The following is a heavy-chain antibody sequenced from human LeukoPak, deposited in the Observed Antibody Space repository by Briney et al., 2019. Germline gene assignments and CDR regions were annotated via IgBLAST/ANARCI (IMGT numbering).Heavy chain of an antibody. V-gene: IGHV4-34*01. Sequence: SETLSLTCAVYGGSFSGYYWSWIRQPPGKGLEWIGEINHSGSTNYNPSLKSRVTISVDTSKNQFSLKLSSVTAADTAVYYCARRKYTTTYYYDSSGPIYAFDIWGQGTMVTVSS. CDR2: INHSGST. CDR3: ARRKYTTTYYYDSSGPIYAFDI. D-gene: IGHD3-22*01. J-gene: IGHJ3*02. CDR1: GGSFSGYY.